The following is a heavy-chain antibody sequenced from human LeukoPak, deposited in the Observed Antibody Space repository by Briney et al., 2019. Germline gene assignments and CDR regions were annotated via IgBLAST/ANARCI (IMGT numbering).Heavy chain of an antibody. CDR2: INPSGGST. D-gene: IGHD3-16*02. CDR1: GYTFTSYY. CDR3: ARDINTFGGVIVIYYYYGMDV. V-gene: IGHV1-46*01. Sequence: ASVKVSCKASGYTFTSYYMHWVRQAPGQGLEWMGIINPSGGSTSYAQKFQGRVTMTRDTSTSTVYMELSSLRSEDTAEYYCARDINTFGGVIVIYYYYGMDVWGQGTTVTVSS. J-gene: IGHJ6*02.